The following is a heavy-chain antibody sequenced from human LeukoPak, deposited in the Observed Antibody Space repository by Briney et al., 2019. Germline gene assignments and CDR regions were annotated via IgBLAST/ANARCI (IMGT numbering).Heavy chain of an antibody. Sequence: GGSLRLSCAASGFTFSSYAMQWVRQAPEKRPEYVSGISGNGGNTYYANSVEGRFTISRDNSKNTLYLQMGSLRAEDMAVYYCARDGIATNDYWGQGILVTVSS. J-gene: IGHJ4*02. D-gene: IGHD5-24*01. V-gene: IGHV3-64*01. CDR2: ISGNGGNT. CDR3: ARDGIATNDY. CDR1: GFTFSSYA.